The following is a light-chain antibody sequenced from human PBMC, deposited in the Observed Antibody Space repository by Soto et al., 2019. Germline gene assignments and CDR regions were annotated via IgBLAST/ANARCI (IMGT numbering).Light chain of an antibody. J-gene: IGKJ5*01. CDR3: QQYSRSPPIT. V-gene: IGKV3-20*01. CDR1: QSVSSSY. CDR2: GAS. Sequence: EIVLTQSPGTLSLSPGERATLSCRASQSVSSSYLAWYQQKPGQAPRLLIYGASSRATGIPDRFSGSGSGRDITLTISRVEPEDFAVYYCQQYSRSPPITFGQGTRLEIK.